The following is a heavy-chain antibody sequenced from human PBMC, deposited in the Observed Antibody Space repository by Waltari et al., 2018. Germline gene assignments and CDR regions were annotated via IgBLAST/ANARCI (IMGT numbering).Heavy chain of an antibody. CDR1: GGSFSGYY. V-gene: IGHV4-34*01. D-gene: IGHD3-22*01. CDR3: ARGRDDSSGYYYVRRYNWFDP. Sequence: QVQLQQWGAGLLKPSETLSLTCAVYGGSFSGYYWSWIRQPPGKWLEWIGEINHSGSTNYNPSLKSRVTISVDTSKNQFSLKLSSVTAADTAVYYCARGRDDSSGYYYVRRYNWFDPWGQGTLVTVSS. J-gene: IGHJ5*02. CDR2: INHSGST.